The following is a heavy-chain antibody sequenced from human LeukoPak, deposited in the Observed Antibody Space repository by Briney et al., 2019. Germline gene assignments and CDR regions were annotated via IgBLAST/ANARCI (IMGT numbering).Heavy chain of an antibody. CDR2: IYYSGST. Sequence: KSSETLSLTCTVSGGSNSSYYWSWIRQPPGKGLEWIGYIYYSGSTNYNPSLKSRVTISVDTSKNQFSLRLSSMTAADTAVYYCARVTGYMIEDYFDYWGQGTLVTVSS. CDR3: ARVTGYMIEDYFDY. CDR1: GGSNSSYY. D-gene: IGHD3-22*01. J-gene: IGHJ4*02. V-gene: IGHV4-59*01.